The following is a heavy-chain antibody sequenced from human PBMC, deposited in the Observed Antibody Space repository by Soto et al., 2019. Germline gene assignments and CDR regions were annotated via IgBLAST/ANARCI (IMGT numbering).Heavy chain of an antibody. CDR1: GGSFSGYY. V-gene: IGHV4-34*01. CDR2: INHSGST. D-gene: IGHD1-1*01. CDR3: ARQPYNIGHDVMNGFAS. J-gene: IGHJ5*01. Sequence: PSETLSLTCAVYGGSFSGYYWSWIRQPPGKGLEWIGEINHSGSTNYNPSLKGRVTISVDTSKNQFSLKLSSVTAADTAVYYRARQPYNIGHDVMNGFASWGQGTLVTVSS.